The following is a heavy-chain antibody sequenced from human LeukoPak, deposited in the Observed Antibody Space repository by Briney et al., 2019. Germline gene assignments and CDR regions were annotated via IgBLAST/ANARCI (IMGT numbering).Heavy chain of an antibody. CDR3: ARGPPDSSGYYSIGY. CDR1: GGSFSGYY. Sequence: SETLSLTCAVYGGSFSGYYWSWIRQPPGKGLEWIGEINHSGSTNYNPSLKSRVTISVDTSKNQFSLKLSSVTAADTAVYYCARGPPDSSGYYSIGYWGQGTLVTVSS. V-gene: IGHV4-34*01. D-gene: IGHD3-22*01. CDR2: INHSGST. J-gene: IGHJ4*02.